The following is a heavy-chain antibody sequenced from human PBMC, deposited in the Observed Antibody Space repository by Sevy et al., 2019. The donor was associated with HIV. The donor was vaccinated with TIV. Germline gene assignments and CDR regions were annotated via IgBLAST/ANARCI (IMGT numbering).Heavy chain of an antibody. CDR1: GFTFSVSA. J-gene: IGHJ4*02. V-gene: IGHV3-73*01. CDR3: TTAYSDWSLYDH. D-gene: IGHD3-9*01. Sequence: RGCLRLSCAASGFTFSVSAMHWVRQASGKGLERVGRIRSNTNTYATEYAASMKGRLTISRDDSNSTAYLQMNSLKTEDTAVYHCTTAYSDWSLYDHWGQGTLVTVSS. CDR2: IRSNTNTYAT.